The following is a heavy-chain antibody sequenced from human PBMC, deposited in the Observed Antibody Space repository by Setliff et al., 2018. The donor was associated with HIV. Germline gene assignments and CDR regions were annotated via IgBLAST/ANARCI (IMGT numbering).Heavy chain of an antibody. CDR1: GGSISSGGFY. J-gene: IGHJ6*03. V-gene: IGHV4-39*07. CDR2: IYYRGST. Sequence: SETLSLTCTVTGGSISSGGFYWTWIRQHPGKGLEWIGSIYYRGSTYYNPSLKSRVTISLDTSKNQFSLNLSSVTAADTAVYYCARRSPGGGYYMDVWGKGTTVTVSS. CDR3: ARRSPGGGYYMDV. D-gene: IGHD3-16*01.